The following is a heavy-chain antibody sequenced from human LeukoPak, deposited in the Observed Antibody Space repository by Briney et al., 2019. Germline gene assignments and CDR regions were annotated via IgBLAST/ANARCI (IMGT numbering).Heavy chain of an antibody. CDR3: ARTPLNYYDSSGVIDY. V-gene: IGHV1-69*05. D-gene: IGHD3-22*01. CDR1: GYSLTSYG. Sequence: ASVKVSCKASGYSLTSYGISWVRQAPGQGLEWMGRIIPIFGTANYAQKFQGRVTITTDESTSTAYMELSSLRSEDTAVYYCARTPLNYYDSSGVIDYWGQGTLVTVSS. J-gene: IGHJ4*02. CDR2: IIPIFGTA.